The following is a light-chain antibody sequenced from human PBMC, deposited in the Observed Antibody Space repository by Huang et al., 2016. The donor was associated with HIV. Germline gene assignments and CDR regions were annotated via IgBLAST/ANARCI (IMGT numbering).Light chain of an antibody. CDR1: HSVVNK. J-gene: IGKJ4*01. Sequence: EIVMTQSPAVLSMSPGERVTLTCRASHSVVNKLAWYQQKPGRAPRLVIYDTSTRSSGVPARFGGSGSGTNFSLTINSLQSEDLAVYYCQHYNNWPLTFGGGTRVEIK. CDR2: DTS. V-gene: IGKV3-15*01. CDR3: QHYNNWPLT.